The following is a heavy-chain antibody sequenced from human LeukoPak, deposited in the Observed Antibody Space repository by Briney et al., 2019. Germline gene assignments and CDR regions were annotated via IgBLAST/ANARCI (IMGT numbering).Heavy chain of an antibody. CDR2: IYYSGST. V-gene: IGHV4-39*07. D-gene: IGHD2/OR15-2a*01. J-gene: IGHJ4*02. CDR1: GGSISSSSYY. Sequence: SETLSLTCTVSGGSISSSSYYWGWIRQPPGKGLEWIGSIYYSGSTYYNPSLKSRVTVSVDTSKNQFSLKLSSVTAADTAVYYCATQSKYRNINFDYWGQGTLVTVSS. CDR3: ATQSKYRNINFDY.